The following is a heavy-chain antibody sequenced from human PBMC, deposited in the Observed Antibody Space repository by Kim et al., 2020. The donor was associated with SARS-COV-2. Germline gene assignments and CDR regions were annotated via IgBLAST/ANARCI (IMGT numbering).Heavy chain of an antibody. CDR2: EK. D-gene: IGHD3-16*01. J-gene: IGHJ5*02. Sequence: EKYYIDSVKGWITISRDNAKNLMYLQMSGLRAEDTAVYYCARDIRGTWFDPWGQGTLVTVSS. CDR3: ARDIRGTWFDP. V-gene: IGHV3-7*01.